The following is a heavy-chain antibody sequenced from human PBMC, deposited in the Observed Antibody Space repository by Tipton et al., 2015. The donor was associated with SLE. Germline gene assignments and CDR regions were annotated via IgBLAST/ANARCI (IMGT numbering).Heavy chain of an antibody. J-gene: IGHJ4*02. V-gene: IGHV3-74*01. CDR1: GFSFGSFA. CDR2: IKPDGRTI. Sequence: SLRLSCAASGFSFGSFAMHWVRQATGKGLVWVSRIKPDGRTINYADVVKGRFNISRDSAENTLYLQMNSLRAEDTAVYYCARALYSSYYYFDYWGQGTLVTVSS. CDR3: ARALYSSYYYFDY. D-gene: IGHD6-6*01.